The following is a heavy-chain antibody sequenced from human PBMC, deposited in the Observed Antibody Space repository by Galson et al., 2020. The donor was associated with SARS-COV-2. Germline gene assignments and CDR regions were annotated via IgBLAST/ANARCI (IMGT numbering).Heavy chain of an antibody. CDR2: ISSSGTFV. CDR3: TKGEGYCSGGSCYRIDF. V-gene: IGHV3-21*01. Sequence: NSGGSLRLSCAASGFTFSRHTMNWVRQAPGKGLEWVSSISSSGTFVYYADSVKGRFTISRDNTRNSLSLQMNGLRVEDTAVYYCTKGEGYCSGGSCYRIDFWGQGTLVTVPS. CDR1: GFTFSRHT. J-gene: IGHJ4*02. D-gene: IGHD2-15*01.